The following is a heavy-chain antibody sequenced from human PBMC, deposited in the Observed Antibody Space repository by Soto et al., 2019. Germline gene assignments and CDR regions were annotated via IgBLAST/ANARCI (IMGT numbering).Heavy chain of an antibody. CDR1: GFTFSSYA. D-gene: IGHD4-17*01. J-gene: IGHJ6*02. V-gene: IGHV3-23*01. Sequence: EVQLLESGGGLVQPGGSLRLSCAASGFTFSSYAMSWVRQAPGKGLEWVSAISGSGGSTYYAESVKGRFTISRDNSKNTLYRQMNSLRAEDTAVYYCAKGTTVTTHYYYYGMDVWGQGTTVTVSS. CDR3: AKGTTVTTHYYYYGMDV. CDR2: ISGSGGST.